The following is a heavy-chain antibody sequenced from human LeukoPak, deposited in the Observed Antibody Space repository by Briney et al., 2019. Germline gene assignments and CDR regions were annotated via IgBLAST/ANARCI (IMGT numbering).Heavy chain of an antibody. CDR3: ASEVYSSSAYYFDY. CDR1: GGSISSSSYY. J-gene: IGHJ4*02. V-gene: IGHV4-39*01. Sequence: SETLSLTCTVSGGSISSSSYYWGWIRQPPGKGLEWIGSIYYSGSTYYNPSLKSRVTISVDTSKNQFSLKLSSVTAADTAVYYCASEVYSSSAYYFDYWGQGTLVTVSS. D-gene: IGHD6-6*01. CDR2: IYYSGST.